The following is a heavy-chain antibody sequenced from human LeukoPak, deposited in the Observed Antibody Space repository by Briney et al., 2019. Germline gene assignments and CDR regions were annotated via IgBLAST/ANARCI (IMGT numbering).Heavy chain of an antibody. CDR1: GFTFSSYW. CDR2: INSDGSST. CDR3: ARGGAGGWFGELTCDY. J-gene: IGHJ4*02. V-gene: IGHV3-74*01. D-gene: IGHD3-10*01. Sequence: KSGGSLRLSCAASGFTFSSYWMHWVRQAPGKGLVWVSRINSDGSSTSYADSVKGRFTISRDNAKNTLYLQMNSLRAEDTAVYYCARGGAGGWFGELTCDYWGQGTLVTVSS.